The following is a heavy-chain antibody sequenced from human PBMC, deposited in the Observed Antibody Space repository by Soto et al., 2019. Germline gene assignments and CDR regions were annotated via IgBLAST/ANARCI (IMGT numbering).Heavy chain of an antibody. V-gene: IGHV5-51*01. CDR1: VYTFTNYW. Sequence: PGESLKISCKGSVYTFTNYWIGWVRQMPGKGLEWMGIIYPGDSDTKYNPSFQGQVTISADKSITTTYLRGTSLKASDTAIYYCAASIFYYGMDVWGQGTTVTVSS. CDR3: AASIFYYGMDV. J-gene: IGHJ6*02. CDR2: IYPGDSDT.